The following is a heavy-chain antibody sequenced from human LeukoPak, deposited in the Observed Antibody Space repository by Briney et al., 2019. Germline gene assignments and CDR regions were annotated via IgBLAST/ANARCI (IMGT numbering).Heavy chain of an antibody. J-gene: IGHJ6*03. V-gene: IGHV3-30*02. CDR2: TRYDGSNK. Sequence: GGSLRLSCAASGFTFSSYGMYWVRQAPGKGLEWVAFTRYDGSNKYYADSVKGRFTISRDNSKNTLYLKMNSLRAEDTAVYYCARDFEIQLSYYYYYMDVWGKGTTVTISS. D-gene: IGHD5-18*01. CDR3: ARDFEIQLSYYYYYMDV. CDR1: GFTFSSYG.